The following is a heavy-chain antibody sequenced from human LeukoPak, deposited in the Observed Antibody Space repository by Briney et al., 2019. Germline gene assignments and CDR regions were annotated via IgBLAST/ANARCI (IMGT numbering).Heavy chain of an antibody. Sequence: GGSLRLSCAASGFNFDTYWMSWVRQAPGKGLEWVANIKVDGSDKNYVDSVKGRFTISRDNGKNSLFLQMSGLRADDTAVYYCVRGGGTFDYWGQGTLVTVSS. J-gene: IGHJ4*02. V-gene: IGHV3-7*01. CDR2: IKVDGSDK. CDR3: VRGGGTFDY. CDR1: GFNFDTYW. D-gene: IGHD3-16*01.